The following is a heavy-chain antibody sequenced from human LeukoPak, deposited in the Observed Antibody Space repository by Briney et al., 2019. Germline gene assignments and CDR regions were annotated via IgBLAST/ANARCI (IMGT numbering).Heavy chain of an antibody. CDR2: ISANGDDT. D-gene: IGHD2-2*01. V-gene: IGHV3-23*01. CDR3: AKVLVPAAITYMDV. Sequence: GGSLRLSCLASGFTFNSFPMSWVRQTPGKGLEWVSTISANGDDTSYADSVKGRFTISRDNSKSTLSLQMSSPRVDDTAIYYCAKVLVPAAITYMDVWGKGTTVTVSS. CDR1: GFTFNSFP. J-gene: IGHJ6*03.